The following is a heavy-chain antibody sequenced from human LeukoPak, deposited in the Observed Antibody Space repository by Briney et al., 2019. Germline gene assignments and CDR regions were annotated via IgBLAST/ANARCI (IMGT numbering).Heavy chain of an antibody. D-gene: IGHD3-22*01. CDR1: GYSFTAYY. V-gene: IGHV1-18*04. Sequence: GASVKVSCKASGYSFTAYYMHWVRQAPGQGLEWMGWINTYNGNTNYAQKFQGRVTMTTDTSTSTAYMELRSLRSDDTAVYYCARVVLDHYYDSSGYLGTLDYWGQGTLVTVSS. CDR2: INTYNGNT. J-gene: IGHJ4*02. CDR3: ARVVLDHYYDSSGYLGTLDY.